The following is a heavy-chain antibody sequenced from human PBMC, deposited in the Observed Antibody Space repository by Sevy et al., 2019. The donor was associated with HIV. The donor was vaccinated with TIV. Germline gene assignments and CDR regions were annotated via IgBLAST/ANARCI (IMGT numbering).Heavy chain of an antibody. Sequence: GGSLRLSCAASGFTFSSYSMNWVRQAPGKGLEWVSYISSSSTIYYADSVKGRFTISRDNAKNSLYLQMNSLRDGDTAVYYCARDESIAAAEGLDYWGQGTLVTVSS. V-gene: IGHV3-48*02. J-gene: IGHJ4*02. CDR2: ISSSSTI. D-gene: IGHD6-13*01. CDR3: ARDESIAAAEGLDY. CDR1: GFTFSSYS.